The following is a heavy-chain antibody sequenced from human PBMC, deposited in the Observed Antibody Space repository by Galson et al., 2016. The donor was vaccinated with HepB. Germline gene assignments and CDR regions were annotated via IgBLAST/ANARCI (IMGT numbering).Heavy chain of an antibody. V-gene: IGHV1-18*01. D-gene: IGHD6-13*01. CDR3: ATRPAAGSPYYFDY. CDR1: GYTFTSYV. CDR2: INTSKGNT. J-gene: IGHJ4*02. Sequence: SVKVSCKASGYTFTSYVLSWVRQAPGQGLEWMGWINTSKGNTHYPQTFQDRVTLTIDTSTSTAYMDLRSLRSDDTAVYYCATRPAAGSPYYFDYWGQGTLVTVSS.